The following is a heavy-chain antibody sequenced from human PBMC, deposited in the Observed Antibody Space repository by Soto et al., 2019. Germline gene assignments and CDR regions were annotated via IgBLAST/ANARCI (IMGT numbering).Heavy chain of an antibody. Sequence: WGSLRLSCTASGFTFENYAMSLVRQLPGKGLEWVSAINGGGTTTFYAASGKGRFSISRDQSKITIYLQMDSLRVEDTAFYYCMKGRYKGWFLSGGAEEYWGRGSQVTVSS. CDR2: INGGGTTT. V-gene: IGHV3-23*01. CDR3: MKGRYKGWFLSGGAEEY. D-gene: IGHD3-3*01. J-gene: IGHJ4*02. CDR1: GFTFENYA.